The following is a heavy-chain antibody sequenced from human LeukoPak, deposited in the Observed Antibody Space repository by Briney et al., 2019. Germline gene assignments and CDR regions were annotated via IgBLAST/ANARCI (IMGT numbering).Heavy chain of an antibody. CDR1: GFTFSSYA. Sequence: GGSLRLSCAASGFTFSSYAMSWVRQAPGKGLEWVSAISGSGGSTYYADSVKGRFTISRDNSKNTLYLQMNSLRAEDTAVYYCAKDQGIAVAKQPADYWGQGTLVTVSS. J-gene: IGHJ4*02. V-gene: IGHV3-23*01. D-gene: IGHD6-19*01. CDR2: ISGSGGST. CDR3: AKDQGIAVAKQPADY.